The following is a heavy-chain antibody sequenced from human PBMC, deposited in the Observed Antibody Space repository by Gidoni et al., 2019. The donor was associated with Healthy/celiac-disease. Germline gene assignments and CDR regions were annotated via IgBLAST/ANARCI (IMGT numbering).Heavy chain of an antibody. CDR1: GFPFSSYA. J-gene: IGHJ6*02. D-gene: IGHD2-15*01. CDR2: ISGSGGST. CDR3: ARSSLAGGGRPYYYYGMDV. V-gene: IGHV3-23*01. Sequence: EVQLLESGGGLVQPGGSLRLSWAAYGFPFSSYAMSWVRRAPGEGLEWVSAISGSGGSTYYADSVKGRFTISRDNSKNTLYLQMNSLRAEDTAVYYCARSSLAGGGRPYYYYGMDVWGQGTTVTVSS.